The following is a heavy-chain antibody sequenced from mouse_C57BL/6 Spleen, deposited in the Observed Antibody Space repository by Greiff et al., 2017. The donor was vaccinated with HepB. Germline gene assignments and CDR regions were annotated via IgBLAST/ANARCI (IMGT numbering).Heavy chain of an antibody. J-gene: IGHJ4*01. D-gene: IGHD1-1*01. CDR2: INPYNVGT. CDR3: ARDSYYGSTYYAMDY. CDR1: GYTFTDYY. V-gene: IGHV1-19*01. Sequence: EVQLQQSGPVLVKPGASVKMSCKASGYTFTDYYMNWVKQSHGKSLEWIGVINPYNVGTSYNQKFKGKATLTVEQYSSTAYMELNSLTSEESAVYYCARDSYYGSTYYAMDYWGQGTSVTVSS.